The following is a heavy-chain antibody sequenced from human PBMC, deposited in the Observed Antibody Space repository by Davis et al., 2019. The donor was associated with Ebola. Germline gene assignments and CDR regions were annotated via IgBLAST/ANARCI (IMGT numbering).Heavy chain of an antibody. V-gene: IGHV4-30-2*06. CDR1: GGSVSTDGFS. Sequence: SETLSLTCAVSGGSVSTDGFSWNWIRQSPGKGLEWIGYMFNNGYTYYNPSLKSRATISLDRSKNQFSLKLISVTAADTAVYFCARDWHNWNPPYGMDVWGTGTTVTVSS. CDR2: MFNNGYT. D-gene: IGHD1-20*01. J-gene: IGHJ6*04. CDR3: ARDWHNWNPPYGMDV.